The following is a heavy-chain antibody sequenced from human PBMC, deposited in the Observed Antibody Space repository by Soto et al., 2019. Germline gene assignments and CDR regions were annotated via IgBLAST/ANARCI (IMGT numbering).Heavy chain of an antibody. CDR1: GGSISSTNYF. J-gene: IGHJ4*02. CDR3: ARQRDYYDTSGDSYFDY. Sequence: PSETLSLTCTVSGGSISSTNYFWGWIRQPPGKGLEWIGSIHYSGSTYYNPSLKSRVTVSVDTSKNLFSLKLTSVTAADTAVYYCARQRDYYDTSGDSYFDYWGQGTLVTVSS. CDR2: IHYSGST. V-gene: IGHV4-39*01. D-gene: IGHD3-22*01.